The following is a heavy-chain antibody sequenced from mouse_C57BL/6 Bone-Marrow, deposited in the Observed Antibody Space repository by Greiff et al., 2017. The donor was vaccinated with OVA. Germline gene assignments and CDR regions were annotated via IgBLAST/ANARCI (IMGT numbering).Heavy chain of an antibody. J-gene: IGHJ2*01. CDR2: INPNNGGT. CDR1: GYTFTDYN. Sequence: EVQLQQSGPELVKPGASVKIPCKASGYTFTDYNMDWVKQSHGKSLEWIGDINPNNGGTIYNQKFKGKATLTVDKSSSTAYLELRSLPSEDTAVYYCARLAAQDYFDSWGQGTTLTVSS. CDR3: ARLAAQDYFDS. D-gene: IGHD6-1*01. V-gene: IGHV1-18*01.